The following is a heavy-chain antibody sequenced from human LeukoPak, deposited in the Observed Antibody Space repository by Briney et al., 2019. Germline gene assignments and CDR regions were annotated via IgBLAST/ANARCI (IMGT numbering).Heavy chain of an antibody. CDR3: ARVPRGEWATPTTEY. CDR1: GFTFRDHS. J-gene: IGHJ4*02. D-gene: IGHD3-10*01. CDR2: LSSTSGAI. Sequence: GGSLRLSCAASGFTFRDHSMKSVRQAPGTGLEWVSLLSSTSGAIYYADSVKGRFTISRDNAKNSLYLQMNSLRPEDTAVYYCARVPRGEWATPTTEYWGQGTLVTVSS. V-gene: IGHV3-48*01.